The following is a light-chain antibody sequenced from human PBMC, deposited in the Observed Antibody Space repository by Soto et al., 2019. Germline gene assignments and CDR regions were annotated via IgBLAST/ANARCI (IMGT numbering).Light chain of an antibody. CDR1: QSLFDSDDGTTY. CDR2: PLS. J-gene: IGKJ4*01. V-gene: IGKV2-40*01. CDR3: MQTLHTPQLT. Sequence: DIVMTQTPLSLPVTPGSPSSISCRSSQSLFDSDDGTTYSDLYLQKPXQSPQLLIYPLSYRAPGVPDRFSGSGSGTDFTLKISRVEDEDAGIYYCMQTLHTPQLTFGGGTKVDI.